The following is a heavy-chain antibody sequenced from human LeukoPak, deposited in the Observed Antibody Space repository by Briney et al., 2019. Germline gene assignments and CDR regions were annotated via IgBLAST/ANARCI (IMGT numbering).Heavy chain of an antibody. V-gene: IGHV3-23*01. J-gene: IGHJ4*02. Sequence: GGSLRLSCAASGSTFSSYAMSWVRQAPGKGLEWVSTISGSGGNTYYADSVKGRFTISRDNSKNTLYLQMNSLKAEDTAVYCCAKEGEGHITMKALLTRDLDYWGQGTLVTVSS. D-gene: IGHD3-22*01. CDR2: ISGSGGNT. CDR1: GSTFSSYA. CDR3: AKEGEGHITMKALLTRDLDY.